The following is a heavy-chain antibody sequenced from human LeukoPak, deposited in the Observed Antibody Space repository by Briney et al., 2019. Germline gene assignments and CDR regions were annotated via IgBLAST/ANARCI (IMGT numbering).Heavy chain of an antibody. Sequence: GGSLRLSCAASGFTFDDYGMHWVRQVPGKRLEWVSLISGDGVSTYYADSVKGRFTISRDNSKNSLYLQMSSLRTEDTALYYCAKTSENDNSGYSPYFDYWGQGTLVTVSS. J-gene: IGHJ4*02. V-gene: IGHV3-43*02. CDR1: GFTFDDYG. CDR3: AKTSENDNSGYSPYFDY. D-gene: IGHD3-22*01. CDR2: ISGDGVST.